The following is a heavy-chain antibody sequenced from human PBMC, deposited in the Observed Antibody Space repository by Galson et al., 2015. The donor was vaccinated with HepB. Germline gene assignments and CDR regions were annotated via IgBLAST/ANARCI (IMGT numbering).Heavy chain of an antibody. J-gene: IGHJ4*02. V-gene: IGHV4-34*01. CDR1: GGSFSGYY. CDR2: INHSGST. Sequence: SETLSLTCAVYGGSFSGYYWSWIRQPPGKGLEWIGEINHSGSTNYNPSLKSRVTISVDTSKNQFSLKLSSVTAADTAVYYCAREHKGDSSQDWGQGTLVTVSS. D-gene: IGHD3-22*01. CDR3: AREHKGDSSQD.